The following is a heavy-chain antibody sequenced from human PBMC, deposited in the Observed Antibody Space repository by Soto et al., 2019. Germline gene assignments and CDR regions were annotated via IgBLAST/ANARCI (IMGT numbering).Heavy chain of an antibody. CDR3: ARDHWLVPPGWFDP. CDR2: INAGNGNT. V-gene: IGHV1-18*01. D-gene: IGHD6-19*01. Sequence: ASVKVSCKASGYTFTSYGISWVRQAPGQGLEWMGWINAGNGNTKYSQKFQDRVTITRDTSASTAYMELSSLRSEDTAVYYCARDHWLVPPGWFDPWGQGTLVTV. J-gene: IGHJ5*02. CDR1: GYTFTSYG.